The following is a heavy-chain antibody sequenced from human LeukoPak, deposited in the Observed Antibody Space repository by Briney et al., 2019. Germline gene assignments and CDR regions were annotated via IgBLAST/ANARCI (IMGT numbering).Heavy chain of an antibody. D-gene: IGHD3-10*01. V-gene: IGHV3-21*01. CDR2: ISGSSNYI. Sequence: PGGSLRLSCAASGFTFGSYSMNWVRQAPGKGLEWVSSISGSSNYIYYADSVKGRFTVSRDNAENSLFLQMSSLRAEDTAVYYCARGPPGDSWGQGTLVTVSS. CDR1: GFTFGSYS. CDR3: ARGPPGDS. J-gene: IGHJ4*02.